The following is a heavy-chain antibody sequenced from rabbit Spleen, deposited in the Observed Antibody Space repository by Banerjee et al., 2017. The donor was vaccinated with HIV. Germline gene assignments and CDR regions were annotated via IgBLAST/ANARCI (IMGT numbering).Heavy chain of an antibody. D-gene: IGHD8-1*01. CDR2: IAGSSSGFT. J-gene: IGHJ6*01. V-gene: IGHV1S40*01. Sequence: QALEEAGGDPVKLGASLTLTASASGFSYISIDYLSWVRQAPGKGLEWISCIAGSSSGFTYYATWAKGRFTCSKTSSTTVTLQMTSLTVADTATYFCTRKTGSSFSSYGMDLWGPGTLVTVS. CDR1: GFSYISIDY. CDR3: TRKTGSSFSSYGMDL.